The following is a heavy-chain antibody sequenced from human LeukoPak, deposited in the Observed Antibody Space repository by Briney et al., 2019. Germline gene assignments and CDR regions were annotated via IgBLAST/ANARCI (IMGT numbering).Heavy chain of an antibody. CDR3: ARGRKTMVRGVISSSSLYYYSYYMDV. J-gene: IGHJ6*03. Sequence: SETLSLTCTVSGGSISTRNYYWGWIRQPPGRGLEWIGSVYSSGSIYYNPSLKSRVTISVDTSKNQFSLRLSSVTAADTAVYYCARGRKTMVRGVISSSSLYYYSYYMDVWGKGTTVTVSS. V-gene: IGHV4-39*07. CDR1: GGSISTRNYY. CDR2: VYSSGSI. D-gene: IGHD3-10*01.